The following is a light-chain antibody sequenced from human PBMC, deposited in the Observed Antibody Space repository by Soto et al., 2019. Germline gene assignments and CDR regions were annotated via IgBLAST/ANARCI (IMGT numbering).Light chain of an antibody. CDR3: QPWDSTPPPPNVV. V-gene: IGLV3-1*01. CDR2: QDS. CDR1: KLGDKY. J-gene: IGLJ2*01. Sequence: SYELTQPPSVSVSPGQTASITCSGDKLGDKYACWYQQKPGQSPVLVIYQDSKRPSGIPERFSGSNSGNTATLTISGTQAMDEADYYGQPWDSTPPPPNVVFGGGTQLPV.